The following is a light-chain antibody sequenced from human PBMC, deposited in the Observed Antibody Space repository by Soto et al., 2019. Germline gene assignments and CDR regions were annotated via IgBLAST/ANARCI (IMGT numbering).Light chain of an antibody. Sequence: IVMTQSPATLSVSPGERATLSCRASQGVRSNLAWYQQKPGQAPRLLIYGASSRATGIPDRFSGSGSGTDFTHTISRLEPEDFAVYYCQQYGSSWTFGQGTKVDIK. J-gene: IGKJ1*01. CDR3: QQYGSSWT. CDR2: GAS. CDR1: QGVRSN. V-gene: IGKV3-20*01.